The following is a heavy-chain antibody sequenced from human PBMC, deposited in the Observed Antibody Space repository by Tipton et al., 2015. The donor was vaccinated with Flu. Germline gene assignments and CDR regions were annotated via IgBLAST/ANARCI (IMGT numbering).Heavy chain of an antibody. Sequence: SGFTFSSYNMNWVRQAPGKGLEWVSSISSSSSFIYYGDSVKGRFTMSRDNAKNSLYLQMNSLRAEDTAVYYCARDPNRYGDHGWGQGTLVTVSS. CDR3: ARDPNRYGDHG. V-gene: IGHV3-21*01. J-gene: IGHJ4*02. CDR2: ISSSSSFI. D-gene: IGHD4-17*01. CDR1: GFTFSSYN.